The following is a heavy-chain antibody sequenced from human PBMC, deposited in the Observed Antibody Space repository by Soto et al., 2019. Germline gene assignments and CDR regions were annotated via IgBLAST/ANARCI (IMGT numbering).Heavy chain of an antibody. J-gene: IGHJ6*02. CDR2: INPKSGGT. CDR1: GYSFTDYH. CDR3: ARGDSTDCSNGVCSFFYNHDMDV. V-gene: IGHV1-2*06. D-gene: IGHD2-8*01. Sequence: QVQLVQSGAEVKKPGASVKVSCKASGYSFTDYHIHWVRQAPGQGLEWLGRINPKSGGTSTDQKFQGGVTMTTDTSISTASMELTRLTSDDTAIYYCARGDSTDCSNGVCSFFYNHDMDVWGQGTTVTVS.